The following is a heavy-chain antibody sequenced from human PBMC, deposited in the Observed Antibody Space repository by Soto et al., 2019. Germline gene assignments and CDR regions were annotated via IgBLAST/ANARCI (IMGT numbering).Heavy chain of an antibody. Sequence: QITLNESGPTVVKPTETLTLTCTFSGFSLTTSGVGVGWVRQSPGKAPERLAFIYWDDDKRYSTSLKSRLTLTKGSTKKQVVLTVAHVGPADTATYYCAHRVLRVVCGWVTTTAIYFDFWGQGTPVVVSS. D-gene: IGHD3-3*01. V-gene: IGHV2-5*02. CDR3: AHRVLRVVCGWVTTTAIYFDF. CDR2: IYWDDDK. J-gene: IGHJ4*02. CDR1: GFSLTTSGVG.